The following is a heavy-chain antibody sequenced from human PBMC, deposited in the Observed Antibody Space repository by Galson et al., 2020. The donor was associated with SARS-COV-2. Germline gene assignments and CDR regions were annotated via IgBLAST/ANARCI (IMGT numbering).Heavy chain of an antibody. CDR1: GGSISSYY. CDR3: ARHAYVDSSGYYQDDYYFDY. Sequence: ETSETLSLTCTVSGGSISSYYWSWIRQPPGKGLEWIGYIYYSGSTNYNPSLKSRVTISVDTSKNQFSLKLSSVTAADTVVYYCARHAYVDSSGYYQDDYYFDYWGQGTLVTVSS. J-gene: IGHJ4*02. V-gene: IGHV4-59*08. CDR2: IYYSGST. D-gene: IGHD3-22*01.